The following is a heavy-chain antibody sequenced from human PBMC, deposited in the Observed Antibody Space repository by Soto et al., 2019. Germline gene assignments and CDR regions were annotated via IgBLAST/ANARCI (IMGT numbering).Heavy chain of an antibody. D-gene: IGHD1-26*01. CDR1: GFTFSSYA. CDR3: AGIGTWVPFDY. Sequence: QVQLVESGGGVVQPGRSLRLSCAASGFTFSSYAMHWVRQAPGKGLEWVAVISYDGSNKYYADSVKGRFTISRDNSKNTLYLQMTSLRAEDTAVYYCAGIGTWVPFDYWGQGTLVTVSS. V-gene: IGHV3-30-3*01. CDR2: ISYDGSNK. J-gene: IGHJ4*02.